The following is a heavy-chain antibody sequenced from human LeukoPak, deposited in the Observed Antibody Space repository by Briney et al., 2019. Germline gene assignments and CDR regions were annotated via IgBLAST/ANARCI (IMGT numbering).Heavy chain of an antibody. Sequence: GGSLRLSCTASGFTFGDYAMSWFRQAPGKGLEWVGFIRSKAYGGTTEYAAPVKGRFTISRDDSKSIAYLQMNSLKTEDTAVYYCNRVTGDYYGSDEIYYFDYWGQGTLVTVSS. CDR2: IRSKAYGGTT. J-gene: IGHJ4*02. CDR1: GFTFGDYA. V-gene: IGHV3-49*03. CDR3: NRVTGDYYGSDEIYYFDY. D-gene: IGHD3-10*01.